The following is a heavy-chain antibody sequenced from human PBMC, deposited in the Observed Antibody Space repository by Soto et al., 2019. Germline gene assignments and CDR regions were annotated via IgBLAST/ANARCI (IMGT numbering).Heavy chain of an antibody. V-gene: IGHV4-59*01. CDR3: ARGSGWYDY. J-gene: IGHJ4*02. Sequence: PSETLSLTCTVSGGSISSYSWSWFRQPPGKGLECIACIYYNGTTNYNPSLKSRVTISVDTSKNQVPLKLISMTAADTAVFYCARGSGWYDYWGPGTLVTVSS. D-gene: IGHD6-19*01. CDR1: GGSISSYS. CDR2: IYYNGTT.